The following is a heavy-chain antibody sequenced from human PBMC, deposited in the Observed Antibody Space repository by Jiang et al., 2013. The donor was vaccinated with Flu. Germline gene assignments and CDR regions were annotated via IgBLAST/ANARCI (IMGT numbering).Heavy chain of an antibody. Sequence: GAEVKKPGASVKVSCKASGYIFPNYGISWVRQAPGQGLEWLGWISPYNGKTDYAQKFQGRVTVTKDTSTTTAYMEVRNLTSDDTAVYYCARDLYLKFSQGYSSDHWGQGTLVTVSS. CDR1: GYIFPNYG. D-gene: IGHD5-18*01. CDR2: ISPYNGKT. CDR3: ARDLYLKFSQGYSSDH. V-gene: IGHV1-18*04. J-gene: IGHJ4*02.